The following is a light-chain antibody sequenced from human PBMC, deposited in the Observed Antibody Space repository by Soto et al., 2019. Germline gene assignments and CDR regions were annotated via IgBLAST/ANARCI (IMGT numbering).Light chain of an antibody. CDR1: QTISSW. Sequence: DIQMTHSPSTLSGSVGYRFSITCRASQTISSWLAWYQQKPGKAPKLLIYKASTLKSGVPSRFSGSGSGTDFTLTISRLEPEDFATYYCQQSYIPPITFGHGTRLEIK. CDR3: QQSYIPPIT. CDR2: KAS. V-gene: IGKV1-5*03. J-gene: IGKJ5*01.